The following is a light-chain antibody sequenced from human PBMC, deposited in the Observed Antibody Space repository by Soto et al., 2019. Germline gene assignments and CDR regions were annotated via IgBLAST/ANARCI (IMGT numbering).Light chain of an antibody. CDR3: QKYETFSWT. CDR1: QSVSGW. V-gene: IGKV1-5*01. CDR2: DAS. Sequence: DIQMTQSPSTLSASVGDTVTVTCRASQSVSGWLAWYQQKPGESPKLLIYDASALPRGVPSRFSGSGSGTKYTLTIASPKPDDFATYYCQKYETFSWTLGTVTKVEI. J-gene: IGKJ1*01.